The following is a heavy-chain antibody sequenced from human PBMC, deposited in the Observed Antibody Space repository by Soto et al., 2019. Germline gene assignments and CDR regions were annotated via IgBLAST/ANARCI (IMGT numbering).Heavy chain of an antibody. CDR2: IHRGGNT. J-gene: IGHJ4*02. D-gene: IGHD3-3*01. CDR1: GFTVSSYY. CDR3: ARDPGYGLPFLEYLFH. V-gene: IGHV3-66*01. Sequence: EVQLVESGGGLVQPGGSLRLSCAASGFTVSSYYMSWVRQAPGKGLEWVSIIHRGGNTYYADSVKGRFTISRDNSNNMLFPQMNSLRADDTAVYYCARDPGYGLPFLEYLFHRGQGTLVTVSS.